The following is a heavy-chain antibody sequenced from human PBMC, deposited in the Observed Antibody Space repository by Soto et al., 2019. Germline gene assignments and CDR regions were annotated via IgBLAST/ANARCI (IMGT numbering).Heavy chain of an antibody. V-gene: IGHV3-30-3*01. D-gene: IGHD3-22*01. Sequence: SLRLSCAASGFTFSSYAMHWVRQAPGKGLEWVAVISYDGSNKYYADSVKGRFTISRDNSKNTLYLQMNSLRAEDTAVYYCARPDGYYDSSGYYSSYFDYWGQGTLVTVSS. CDR2: ISYDGSNK. CDR3: ARPDGYYDSSGYYSSYFDY. CDR1: GFTFSSYA. J-gene: IGHJ4*02.